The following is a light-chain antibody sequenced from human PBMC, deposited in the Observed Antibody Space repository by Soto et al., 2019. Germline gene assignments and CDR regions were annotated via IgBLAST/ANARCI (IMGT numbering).Light chain of an antibody. V-gene: IGLV2-14*01. J-gene: IGLJ1*01. Sequence: QSVLTQPASVSGSPGQSITISCTGTSSDVGGYNYVSWYQLHPGKAPKLMINEVSNRPSGISNRFSASKSGNTASLTISGLQAEDEADYYCFSYTSSTAYVFGTGTKVTVL. CDR1: SSDVGGYNY. CDR3: FSYTSSTAYV. CDR2: EVS.